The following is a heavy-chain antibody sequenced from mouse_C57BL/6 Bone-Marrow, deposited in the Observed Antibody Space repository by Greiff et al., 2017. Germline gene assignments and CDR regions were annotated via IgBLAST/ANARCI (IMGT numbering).Heavy chain of an antibody. CDR3: TRPLDYAMDY. CDR2: IRNKANNHAT. CDR1: GFTFSDAW. Sequence: EVQGVESGGGLVQPGGSMKLSCAASGFTFSDAWMDWVRQSPEKGLEWVAEIRNKANNHATYYAESVKGRFTISRDDSKSSVYLQMNSLRAEDTGSYYCTRPLDYAMDYWGQGTSVTVSS. J-gene: IGHJ4*01. V-gene: IGHV6-6*01.